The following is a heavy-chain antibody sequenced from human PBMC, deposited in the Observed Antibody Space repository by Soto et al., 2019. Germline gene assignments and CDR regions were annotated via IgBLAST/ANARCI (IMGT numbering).Heavy chain of an antibody. V-gene: IGHV1-69*13. Sequence: SVKVSCKASGGTLSSYAISWVRQAPGQGLEWMGGIIPIFGTANYAQKFQGRVTITAGESTSTAYMELSSLRSEDTAVYYCARGNSLGDAGTYYFDYWGQGTLVTVSS. CDR2: IIPIFGTA. CDR1: GGTLSSYA. CDR3: ARGNSLGDAGTYYFDY. J-gene: IGHJ4*02. D-gene: IGHD2-21*02.